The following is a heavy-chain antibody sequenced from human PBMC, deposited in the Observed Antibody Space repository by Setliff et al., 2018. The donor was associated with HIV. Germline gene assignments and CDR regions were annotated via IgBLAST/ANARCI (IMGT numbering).Heavy chain of an antibody. CDR1: GYTFSDYE. D-gene: IGHD2-2*02. Sequence: ASVKVSCKASGYTFSDYEIHWLRQAPGQGPEWLGWINPNSGGTNYAQKFQGRVTMTRDTSISTAYMELSRLRSDDTAVYYCARDLQAYQLPYDYWGQGTLVTVSS. CDR3: ARDLQAYQLPYDY. CDR2: INPNSGGT. J-gene: IGHJ4*02. V-gene: IGHV1-2*02.